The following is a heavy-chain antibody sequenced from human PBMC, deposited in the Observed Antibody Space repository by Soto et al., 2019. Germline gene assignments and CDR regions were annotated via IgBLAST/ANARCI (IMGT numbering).Heavy chain of an antibody. CDR3: ARDVVVAATPFDY. V-gene: IGHV3-21*01. D-gene: IGHD2-15*01. CDR1: GFTFSSYS. CDR2: ISSSSSYI. Sequence: GGSLRLSCAASGFTFSSYSMNWVRQAPGKGLEWVSSISSSSSYIYYTDSVKGRFTISRDNAKNSLYLQMNSLRAEDTAVYYCARDVVVAATPFDYWGQGTLVTVSS. J-gene: IGHJ4*02.